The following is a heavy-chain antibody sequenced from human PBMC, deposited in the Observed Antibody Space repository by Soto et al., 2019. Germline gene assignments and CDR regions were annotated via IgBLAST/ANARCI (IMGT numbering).Heavy chain of an antibody. J-gene: IGHJ4*02. CDR3: ARDRSAAGSDY. V-gene: IGHV3-11*01. D-gene: IGHD1-26*01. Sequence: QVRLVESGGGLVKPGGSLRLSCAASGFTFSDFYMSWIRQAPGKGLEWISYISSGSTNIFYADSVKGRFTVSRDNAKNSVYLQMDSLRAEDTAVYYCARDRSAAGSDYWGQGTLVTVSS. CDR2: ISSGSTNI. CDR1: GFTFSDFY.